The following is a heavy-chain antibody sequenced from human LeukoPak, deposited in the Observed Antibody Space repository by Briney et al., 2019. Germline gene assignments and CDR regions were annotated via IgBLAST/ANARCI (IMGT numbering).Heavy chain of an antibody. CDR3: ARDKGYGMDV. V-gene: IGHV3-48*03. J-gene: IGHJ6*02. CDR1: GFTFSSYE. Sequence: GGSLRLSCAASGFTFSSYEMNWVRQAPGKGLEWVSYISSSGSTIYYADSVKGRFTISRDNAKNSLYLQMNSLRAEDTAVYYRARDKGYGMDVWGQGTTVTVSS. CDR2: ISSSGSTI.